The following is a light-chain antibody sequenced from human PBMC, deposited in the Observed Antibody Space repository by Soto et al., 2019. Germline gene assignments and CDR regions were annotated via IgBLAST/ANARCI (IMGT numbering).Light chain of an antibody. CDR3: QQYNSYSGA. CDR2: KAS. Sequence: IQMTKSPSTLSGSVGARVTITCRASQTISSWLAWYQQKPGKAPKLLIYKASTLQSGVPSRFSGSGSGTEFTLTISSLQPDDFATYYCQQYNSYSGAFGQGTKVDIK. CDR1: QTISSW. J-gene: IGKJ1*01. V-gene: IGKV1-5*03.